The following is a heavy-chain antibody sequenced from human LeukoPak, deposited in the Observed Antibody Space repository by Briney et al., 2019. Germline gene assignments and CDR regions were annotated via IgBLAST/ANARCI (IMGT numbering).Heavy chain of an antibody. V-gene: IGHV4-34*01. CDR1: GGSFSGYY. D-gene: IGHD4-17*01. J-gene: IGHJ4*02. Sequence: SETLSLTCAVYGGSFSGYYWSWIRQPPGKGLEWIGEINHSGSTNYNPSLKSRVTISVDTSKNQFSLKLSSVTAADTAVYYCARVKDYGDYVSYWGQGTLVTVSS. CDR2: INHSGST. CDR3: ARVKDYGDYVSY.